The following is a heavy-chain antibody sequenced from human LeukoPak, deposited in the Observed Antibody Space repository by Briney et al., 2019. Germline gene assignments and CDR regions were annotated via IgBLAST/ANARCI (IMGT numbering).Heavy chain of an antibody. CDR1: GGSISSSSYY. CDR2: IYYSGST. D-gene: IGHD3-10*01. CDR3: ARVRTVGKYGSGRGYYYYGMDV. V-gene: IGHV4-39*01. Sequence: SETLSLTCTVSGGSISSSSYYWGWIRQPPGKGLEWIGSIYYSGSTYYNPSLKSRVTISVDTSKNQFSLKLSSVTAADTAVYYCARVRTVGKYGSGRGYYYYGMDVWGQGTTVTVSS. J-gene: IGHJ6*02.